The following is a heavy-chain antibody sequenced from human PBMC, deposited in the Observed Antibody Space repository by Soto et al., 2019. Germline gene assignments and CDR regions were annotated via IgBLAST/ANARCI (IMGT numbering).Heavy chain of an antibody. Sequence: GGSLRLSCAASGFTFDDYAMHWVRQAPGKGLEWVSGISWNSGSIGYADSVKGRFTISRDNAKSSLYLQMNSLRPEDTALYYCAKDMGRITISGVLSYGMDVWGQGTTVTGSS. D-gene: IGHD3-3*01. CDR2: ISWNSGSI. J-gene: IGHJ6*02. CDR1: GFTFDDYA. CDR3: AKDMGRITISGVLSYGMDV. V-gene: IGHV3-9*01.